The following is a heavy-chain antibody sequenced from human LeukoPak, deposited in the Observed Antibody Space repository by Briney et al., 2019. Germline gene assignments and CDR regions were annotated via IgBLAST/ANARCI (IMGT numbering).Heavy chain of an antibody. CDR3: ARGGFAYYYDSSGYYYFDY. CDR2: INHSGST. D-gene: IGHD3-22*01. V-gene: IGHV4-34*01. J-gene: IGHJ4*02. CDR1: GGSFSGYY. Sequence: SETLSLTCAVYGGSFSGYYWSWIRQPPGKGLEWIGEINHSGSTNYNPSLKSRVTISVDTSKNQFSLKLSSVTAADTAVYYCARGGFAYYYDSSGYYYFDYWGQGTLATVSS.